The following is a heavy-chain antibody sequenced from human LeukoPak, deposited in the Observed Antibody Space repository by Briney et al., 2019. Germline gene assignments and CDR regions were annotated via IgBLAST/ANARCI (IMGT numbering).Heavy chain of an antibody. CDR2: IIPIFGTA. J-gene: IGHJ6*03. CDR3: VREYSNWGANYYYYYMDV. D-gene: IGHD4-11*01. CDR1: GGTFSSYA. V-gene: IGHV1-69*05. Sequence: GASVKVSCKASGGTFSSYAISWVRQAPGQGLEWMGRIIPIFGTANYAQKFQGRVTITTDESTSTAYMELSSLRSEDTAVYYCVREYSNWGANYYYYYMDVWGKGTTVTVSS.